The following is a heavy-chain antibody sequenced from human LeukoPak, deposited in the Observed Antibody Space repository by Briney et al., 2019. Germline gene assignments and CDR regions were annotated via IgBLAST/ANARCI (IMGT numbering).Heavy chain of an antibody. Sequence: SVKVSCKASEGTLSSYPTSGVRQALGQGLEWMGGIIPIFGTANYAQKFQGRVTITADKSTSTAYMELSSLRSEDTAVYYCARSNARYGDYYFDYWGQGTLVTVSS. J-gene: IGHJ4*02. CDR3: ARSNARYGDYYFDY. D-gene: IGHD4-17*01. CDR2: IIPIFGTA. CDR1: EGTLSSYP. V-gene: IGHV1-69*06.